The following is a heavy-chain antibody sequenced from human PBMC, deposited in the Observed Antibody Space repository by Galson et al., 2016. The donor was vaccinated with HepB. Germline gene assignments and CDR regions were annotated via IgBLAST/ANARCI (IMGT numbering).Heavy chain of an antibody. D-gene: IGHD4-17*01. CDR3: ARSAAGRTATTTLA. CDR2: ISYVGTNI. Sequence: SLRLSCAASSGFPFSSYGLHWVRQAPGKALEWVAVISYVGTNIFYADSVKGRFTISRDNSKNTLYLQMNSLRREDTAVYYCARSAAGRTATTTLAWGQGILVTVSS. J-gene: IGHJ5*02. V-gene: IGHV3-30*03. CDR1: GFPFSSYG.